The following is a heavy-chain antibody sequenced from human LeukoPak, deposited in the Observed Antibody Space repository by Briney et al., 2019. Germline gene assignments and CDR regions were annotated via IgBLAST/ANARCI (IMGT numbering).Heavy chain of an antibody. CDR2: INAGNGNT. J-gene: IGHJ5*02. CDR3: ARRNLINWFDP. Sequence: ASVKVSCKASGYTFTNYAISWVRQAPGQRLEWMGWINAGNGNTKYSQKFQGRVTITRDTSASTAYMELSSLRSEDTAVYYCARRNLINWFDPWGLGTLVTVSS. CDR1: GYTFTNYA. V-gene: IGHV1-3*01. D-gene: IGHD1-7*01.